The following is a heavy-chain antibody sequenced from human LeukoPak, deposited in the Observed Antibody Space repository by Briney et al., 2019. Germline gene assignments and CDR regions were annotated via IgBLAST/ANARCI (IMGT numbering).Heavy chain of an antibody. CDR2: ISSSSSYI. J-gene: IGHJ4*02. D-gene: IGHD5-12*01. Sequence: GGSLRLSCAASGFTFSSYSMTWVRQAPGKGLEWVSSISSSSSYIYYADSVKGRFTIPRDNAKNSLYLQMNSLRAEDTAVYYCARVGYSGYDYLCYWGQGTLVTVSS. V-gene: IGHV3-21*01. CDR3: ARVGYSGYDYLCY. CDR1: GFTFSSYS.